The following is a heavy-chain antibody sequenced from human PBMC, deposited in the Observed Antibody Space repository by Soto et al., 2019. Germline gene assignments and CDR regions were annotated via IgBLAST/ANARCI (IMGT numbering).Heavy chain of an antibody. CDR2: IYPGDSDT. CDR3: ARHKRYCSGGSCYLDAFDI. D-gene: IGHD2-15*01. CDR1: GYSFTSYW. J-gene: IGHJ3*02. Sequence: PGESLNISCKGSGYSFTSYWIGWVRQMPGKGLEWMGIIYPGDSDTRYSPSFQGQVTISADKSISTAYLQWSSLKASDTAMYYCARHKRYCSGGSCYLDAFDIWGQGTMVTVSS. V-gene: IGHV5-51*01.